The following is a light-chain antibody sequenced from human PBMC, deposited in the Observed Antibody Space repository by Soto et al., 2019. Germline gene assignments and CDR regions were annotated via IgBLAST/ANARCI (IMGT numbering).Light chain of an antibody. V-gene: IGLV2-11*01. CDR1: SSDVGGFHY. J-gene: IGLJ1*01. Sequence: QSALTQPRSVSGSPGQSVTISCTGTSSDVGGFHYVSWYQQRPGKAPKLLIYDVSKRPSGVPDRFSGSKSANTASLTISGLQAEDEADYFCCSYSGSSTPYVFGTETKLTVL. CDR2: DVS. CDR3: CSYSGSSTPYV.